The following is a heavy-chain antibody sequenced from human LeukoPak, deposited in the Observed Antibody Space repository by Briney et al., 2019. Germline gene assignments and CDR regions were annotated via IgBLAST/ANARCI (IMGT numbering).Heavy chain of an antibody. J-gene: IGHJ6*03. D-gene: IGHD5-12*01. V-gene: IGHV4-59*01. CDR1: GGSISSYY. CDR3: ARSGRGYSGYDWSYYYMDV. CDR2: IYYSGST. Sequence: PSETLSLTCTVSGGSISSYYWSWIRQPPGKGLEWIGYIYYSGSTNYNPSLKSRATISVDTSKNQFSLKLSSVTAADTAVYYCARSGRGYSGYDWSYYYMDVWGKGTTVTVSS.